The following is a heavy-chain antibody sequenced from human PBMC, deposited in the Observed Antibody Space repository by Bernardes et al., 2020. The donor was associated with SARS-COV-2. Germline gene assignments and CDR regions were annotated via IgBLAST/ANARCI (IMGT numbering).Heavy chain of an antibody. V-gene: IGHV4-34*01. CDR3: ARGVFRYYYYMDV. Sequence: SETLSLTCAVYGGSFSGYYWSWIRQPPGKGLEWIGEINHSGSTNYNPSLKSRVTISVDTSKNQFSLKLSSVTAADTAVYYCARGVFRYYYYMDVWGKGTTVTVSS. CDR1: GGSFSGYY. D-gene: IGHD3-10*02. J-gene: IGHJ6*03. CDR2: INHSGST.